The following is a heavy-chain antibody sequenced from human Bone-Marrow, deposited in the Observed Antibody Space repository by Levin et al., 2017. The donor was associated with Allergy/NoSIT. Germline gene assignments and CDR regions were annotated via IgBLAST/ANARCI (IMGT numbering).Heavy chain of an antibody. CDR2: IKSDGGTT. J-gene: IGHJ6*02. CDR3: ARDQHCSSAACYPKDFGSYYFGLDV. Sequence: QAGGSLRLSCAASGFSFNNYWMHWVRQAPGKGLEWVSGIKSDGGTTNYADSVKGRFTISRDNTKNTLDLQMNSLRAEDTALYYCARDQHCSSAACYPKDFGSYYFGLDVWGQGTTVTVS. CDR1: GFSFNNYW. V-gene: IGHV3-74*01. D-gene: IGHD2-2*01.